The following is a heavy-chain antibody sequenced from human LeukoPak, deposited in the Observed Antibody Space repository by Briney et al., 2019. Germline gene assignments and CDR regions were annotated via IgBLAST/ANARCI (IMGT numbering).Heavy chain of an antibody. CDR1: GGSFSGYY. J-gene: IGHJ5*02. CDR2: INHSGST. CDR3: ARRIAAAGTRWFDP. Sequence: SETLSLTCAVYGGSFSGYYWSWIRQPPGKGLEWIGEINHSGSTNYNPSLKSRVTISVDTSKNQFSLKLSSVTAADTAVYYCARRIAAAGTRWFDPWGQGTLVTVSS. D-gene: IGHD6-13*01. V-gene: IGHV4-34*01.